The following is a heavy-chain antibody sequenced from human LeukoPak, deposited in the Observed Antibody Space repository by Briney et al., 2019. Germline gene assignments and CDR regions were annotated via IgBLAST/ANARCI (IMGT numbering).Heavy chain of an antibody. Sequence: PSETLSLTCTVSGDPISSYSDYKWTWIRQPPGKGLEWIGYIYYSGSTNYNPSLKSRVTISVDTSKNQFPVKLTSVTAADTAVYYCAREYSAFDYWGQGSPVTVS. D-gene: IGHD5-12*01. V-gene: IGHV4-61*08. CDR1: GDPISSYSDY. CDR2: IYYSGST. J-gene: IGHJ4*02. CDR3: AREYSAFDY.